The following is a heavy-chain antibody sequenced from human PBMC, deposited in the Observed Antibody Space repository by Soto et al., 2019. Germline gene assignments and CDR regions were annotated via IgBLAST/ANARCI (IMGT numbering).Heavy chain of an antibody. CDR2: INPDNGNT. J-gene: IGHJ4*02. CDR1: GYTFTTYA. D-gene: IGHD4-17*01. CDR3: ARDRVEINYGDYFPRIIDY. V-gene: IGHV1-3*01. Sequence: ASVKVSCKASGYTFTTYAMHWVRQAPGQRLEWMGWINPDNGNTKYSQNFQGRVSISRDTSASTAYMDLSSLTSEDTAVYYCARDRVEINYGDYFPRIIDYWGQGTLVTVSS.